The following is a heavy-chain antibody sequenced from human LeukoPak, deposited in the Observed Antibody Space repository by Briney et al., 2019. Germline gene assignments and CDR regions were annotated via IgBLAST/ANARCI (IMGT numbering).Heavy chain of an antibody. Sequence: ASVKVSCNASGYTFTGYYMHWARQAPGQGLEWMGWINPNSGGTNYAQKFQGRVTMTRDTSISTAYMELSRLRFDDTAVYYCARDPLIAVAGPPDWGQGTLVTVSS. D-gene: IGHD6-19*01. CDR1: GYTFTGYY. CDR3: ARDPLIAVAGPPD. CDR2: INPNSGGT. V-gene: IGHV1-2*02. J-gene: IGHJ4*02.